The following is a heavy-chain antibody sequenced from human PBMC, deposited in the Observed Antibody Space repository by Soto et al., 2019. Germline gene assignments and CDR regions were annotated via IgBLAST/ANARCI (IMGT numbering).Heavy chain of an antibody. D-gene: IGHD2-21*02. Sequence: GESLKISCKGSGYSFTSYWIGWVRQMPGKGLEWMGIIYPGDSDTRYSPSFQGQVTISADKSISTAYLQWSSLKASDTAMYYCARLFFTTYCGGDCYSYNDAFDIWGQGTMVTVSS. J-gene: IGHJ3*02. CDR3: ARLFFTTYCGGDCYSYNDAFDI. CDR2: IYPGDSDT. CDR1: GYSFTSYW. V-gene: IGHV5-51*01.